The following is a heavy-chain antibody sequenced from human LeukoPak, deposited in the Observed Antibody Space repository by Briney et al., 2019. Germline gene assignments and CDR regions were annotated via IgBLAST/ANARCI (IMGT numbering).Heavy chain of an antibody. V-gene: IGHV3-11*04. Sequence: GGSLRLSCAASGFTFSDSYMTWVRQAPGKGVEWVAYISGSGHDINYSDSVKGRFTISRDNAKNSLYLQMNSLRAEDTAVYYCARVYRRYFDYWGQGTLVTVSS. J-gene: IGHJ4*02. CDR1: GFTFSDSY. D-gene: IGHD1-14*01. CDR2: ISGSGHDI. CDR3: ARVYRRYFDY.